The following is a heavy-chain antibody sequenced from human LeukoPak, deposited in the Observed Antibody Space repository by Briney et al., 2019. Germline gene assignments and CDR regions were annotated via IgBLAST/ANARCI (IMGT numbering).Heavy chain of an antibody. D-gene: IGHD3-9*01. CDR1: SGSISTSY. CDR2: IYISGSP. CDR3: ARGLHYNILTGGMDV. J-gene: IGHJ6*02. V-gene: IGHV4-4*07. Sequence: SETLSLTCTVSSGSISTSYWNWIRQPAGKGLEWIGRIYISGSPKYNPSLESRATMSVDTSKKQFSLNLRSVTAAYTAVYYCARGLHYNILTGGMDVWGQGTTVIVSS.